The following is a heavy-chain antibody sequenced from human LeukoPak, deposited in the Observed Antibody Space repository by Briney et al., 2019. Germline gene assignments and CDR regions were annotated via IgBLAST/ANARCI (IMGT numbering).Heavy chain of an antibody. D-gene: IGHD6-13*01. CDR1: GYTFTGYY. V-gene: IGHV1-2*02. CDR3: ARDGAAAGTWDAFDI. Sequence: GASVKVSCKASGYTFTGYYMHWVRQAPGQGLEWMGWINPNSGGTNYAQKFQGRVTMTRDTSISTAYMELSRLRSDDTAVYYCARDGAAAGTWDAFDIWGQGTMVTVSS. CDR2: INPNSGGT. J-gene: IGHJ3*02.